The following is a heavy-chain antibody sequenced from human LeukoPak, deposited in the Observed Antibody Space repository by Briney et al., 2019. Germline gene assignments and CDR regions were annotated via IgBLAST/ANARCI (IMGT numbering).Heavy chain of an antibody. J-gene: IGHJ4*02. CDR1: GGSINSHY. CDR3: ASRPAGSTWYGVFDF. Sequence: SETLSLTCSVSGGSINSHYWSWIRQSPGKGLEWIGYVFNGGSTNYNPSLKSRVTMSLDSSRDQFSLRLSSVTAADTAIYYCASRPAGSTWYGVFDFWSQGTLVTVSS. D-gene: IGHD6-13*01. V-gene: IGHV4-59*11. CDR2: VFNGGST.